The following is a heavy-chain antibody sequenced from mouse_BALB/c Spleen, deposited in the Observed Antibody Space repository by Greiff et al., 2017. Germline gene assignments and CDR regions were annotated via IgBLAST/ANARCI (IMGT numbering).Heavy chain of an antibody. D-gene: IGHD2-10*02. CDR3: ARPLYGFAY. CDR1: GFTFSSYG. J-gene: IGHJ3*01. CDR2: ISSGGSYT. Sequence: EVKLMESGGDLVKPGGSLKLSCAASGFTFSSYGMSWVRQTPDKRLEWVATISSGGSYTYYPDSVKGRFTISRDNAKNTLYLQMSSLKSEDTAMYYCARPLYGFAYWGQGTLVTVSA. V-gene: IGHV5-6*01.